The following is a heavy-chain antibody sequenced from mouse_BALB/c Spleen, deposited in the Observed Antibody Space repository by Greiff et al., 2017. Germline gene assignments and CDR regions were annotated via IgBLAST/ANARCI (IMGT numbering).Heavy chain of an antibody. CDR1: GFAFSSYD. CDR2: ISSGGGST. V-gene: IGHV5-12-1*01. D-gene: IGHD1-1*01. J-gene: IGHJ2*01. CDR3: ARGGSSYPYYFDY. Sequence: EVHLVESGGGLVKPGGSLKLSCAASGFAFSSYDMSWVRQTPEKRLEWVAYISSGGGSTYYPDSVKGRFTISRDNAKNTLYLQMSSLKSEDTAMYYCARGGSSYPYYFDYWGQGTTLTVSS.